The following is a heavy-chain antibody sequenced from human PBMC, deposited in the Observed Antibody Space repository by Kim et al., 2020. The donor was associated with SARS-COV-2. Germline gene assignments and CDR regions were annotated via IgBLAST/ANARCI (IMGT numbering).Heavy chain of an antibody. D-gene: IGHD1-26*01. CDR2: IWYDGSNK. V-gene: IGHV3-33*06. Sequence: GGSLRLSCAASGFTFSSYAMHWVRQAPGKGLEWVAVIWYDGSNKYYADSVKGRFTISRDNSKNTLYLQMNSLRAEDTAVYYCAKDLGAGADYYYYGMDVWGQGTTVTVSS. CDR3: AKDLGAGADYYYYGMDV. CDR1: GFTFSSYA. J-gene: IGHJ6*02.